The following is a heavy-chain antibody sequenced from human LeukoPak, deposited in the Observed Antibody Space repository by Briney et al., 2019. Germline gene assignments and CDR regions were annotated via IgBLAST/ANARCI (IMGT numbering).Heavy chain of an antibody. CDR1: GFTFSNSA. V-gene: IGHV3-23*01. D-gene: IGHD3-16*01. J-gene: IGHJ4*02. CDR3: AKAPGGIVGY. Sequence: GGSLRLSCAASGFTFSNSAMSWVRQAPGKGLEWVSAISGSGGSTYYADSVKGRFTISRDNSKNTVYLQMNSLRADDTPVYYCAKAPGGIVGYWGQGTLVTVSS. CDR2: ISGSGGST.